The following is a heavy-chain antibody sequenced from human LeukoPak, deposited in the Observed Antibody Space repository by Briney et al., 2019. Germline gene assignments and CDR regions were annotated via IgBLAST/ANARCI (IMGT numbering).Heavy chain of an antibody. CDR1: GYTFTSYG. Sequence: ASVKVSCKASGYTFTSYGISWVRQAPGQGLEWMGWISAYSGNTNYAQKLQGRVTMTTDTSTSTAYMELRSLRSDDTAVYYCARGGNYYDSSGQGADYWGQGTLVTVSS. D-gene: IGHD3-22*01. CDR2: ISAYSGNT. V-gene: IGHV1-18*01. J-gene: IGHJ4*02. CDR3: ARGGNYYDSSGQGADY.